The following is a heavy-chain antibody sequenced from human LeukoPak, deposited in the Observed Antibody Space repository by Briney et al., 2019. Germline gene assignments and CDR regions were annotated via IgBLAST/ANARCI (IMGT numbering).Heavy chain of an antibody. CDR2: IDGNNSDT. J-gene: IGHJ4*02. Sequence: GASVKVSCKASGYTFSGNYIHWLRQAPGQGLEWTGWIDGNNSDTKSAQSFQGRVTITRDTAISKAYMDLSSLSRDDAGVYYCARDPSSVTLYFFDYWGQGTLVTVSS. CDR3: ARDPSSVTLYFFDY. V-gene: IGHV1-2*02. CDR1: GYTFSGNY. D-gene: IGHD4-11*01.